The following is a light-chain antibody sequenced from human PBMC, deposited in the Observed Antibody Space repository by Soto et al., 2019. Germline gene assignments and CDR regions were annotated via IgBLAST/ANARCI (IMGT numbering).Light chain of an antibody. CDR2: RAS. J-gene: IGKJ3*01. CDR1: QSVSSSY. CDR3: QQYGSSPPFT. Sequence: EIVLTQSPGTLSLSPGERATLSCRASQSVSSSYLAWYQQKPGQAPRLLIYRASSRATGIPDRFSGSGSGTDFTLTISRLEPEDFAVYYCQQYGSSPPFTFGPGTTVDIK. V-gene: IGKV3-20*01.